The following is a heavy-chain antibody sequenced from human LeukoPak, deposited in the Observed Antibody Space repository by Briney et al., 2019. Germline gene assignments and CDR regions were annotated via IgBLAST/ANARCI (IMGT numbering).Heavy chain of an antibody. CDR1: GFTVSSNY. D-gene: IGHD2-2*02. J-gene: IGHJ4*02. CDR2: ISSSSSYI. V-gene: IGHV3-21*01. Sequence: GGSLRLSCAASGFTVSSNYMSWVRQAPGKGLEWVSSISSSSSYIYYADSVKGRFTISRDNAKNSLYLQMNSLRAEDTAVYYCARDAWGDIVVVPAAIPLYWGQGTLVTVSS. CDR3: ARDAWGDIVVVPAAIPLY.